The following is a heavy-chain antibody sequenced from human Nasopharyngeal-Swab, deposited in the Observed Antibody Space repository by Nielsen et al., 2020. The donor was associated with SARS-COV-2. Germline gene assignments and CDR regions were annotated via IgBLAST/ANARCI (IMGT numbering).Heavy chain of an antibody. V-gene: IGHV1-24*01. CDR2: FDPEDGET. D-gene: IGHD2-2*01. J-gene: IGHJ5*02. CDR1: GYTLTELS. CDR3: ATSAPYCSSTSCSYWFDP. Sequence: ASVKVSCKVSGYTLTELSMHWVRQAPGKGLEWMGGFDPEDGETIYAQKFQGRVTMTADTSTDTAYMELSSLRSEDTAVYYCATSAPYCSSTSCSYWFDPWGQGTLVTVSS.